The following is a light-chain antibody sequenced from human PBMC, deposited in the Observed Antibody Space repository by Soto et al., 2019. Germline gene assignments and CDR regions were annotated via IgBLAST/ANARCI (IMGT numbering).Light chain of an antibody. CDR1: QSVSTS. J-gene: IGKJ1*01. Sequence: EIVMTQSPATLSVSPGERATLSCRASQSVSTSLAWYQQKPGQAPRLLISGASTRATGVPARFSGSGSETEFTLTISSLQSEDFAVYYSQQYNNWWTFGQGTKVEI. CDR2: GAS. V-gene: IGKV3-15*01. CDR3: QQYNNWWT.